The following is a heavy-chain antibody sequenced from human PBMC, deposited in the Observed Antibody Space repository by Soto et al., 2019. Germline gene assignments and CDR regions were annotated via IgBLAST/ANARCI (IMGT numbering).Heavy chain of an antibody. J-gene: IGHJ3*01. V-gene: IGHV3-23*01. CDR2: ISGSGGTA. CDR3: VKGYYPSGTSLAGLDF. Sequence: GGSLRLSCAASGFTFSNYAMDWVRQAPGKGLECVSVISGSGGTAYYTDSVKGRFAISRDNSKNTLYLQMNSLRAEDAALYYCVKGYYPSGTSLAGLDFWGQGTMVTVSS. D-gene: IGHD3-10*01. CDR1: GFTFSNYA.